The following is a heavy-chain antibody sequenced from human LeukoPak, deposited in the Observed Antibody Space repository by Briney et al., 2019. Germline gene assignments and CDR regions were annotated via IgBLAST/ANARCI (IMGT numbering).Heavy chain of an antibody. Sequence: GGSLRLSCAASGFNFKNFEMNWVRQAPGKGLEWVSTISGSGTSAYYADSVKGRFDISRDNSKNTLFLQMNSLRAEDTAVYYCAKILRGYNYGGFDFWGPGTLVTVSS. CDR2: ISGSGTSA. D-gene: IGHD5-18*01. J-gene: IGHJ4*02. CDR3: AKILRGYNYGGFDF. V-gene: IGHV3-23*01. CDR1: GFNFKNFE.